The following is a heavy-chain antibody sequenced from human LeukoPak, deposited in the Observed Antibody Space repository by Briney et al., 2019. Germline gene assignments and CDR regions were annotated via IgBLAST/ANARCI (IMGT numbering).Heavy chain of an antibody. CDR3: AKGLSNYYDSSGYYYPTDAFDI. J-gene: IGHJ3*02. V-gene: IGHV3-30*18. CDR2: ISYDGSNK. Sequence: GGSLRLSCAASGFTFSSYGMHWVRQAPGKGLEWVAVISYDGSNKYYADSVKGRFTISRDNSKNTLYLQMNSLRAEDTAVYYCAKGLSNYYDSSGYYYPTDAFDIWGQGTMVTVSS. CDR1: GFTFSSYG. D-gene: IGHD3-22*01.